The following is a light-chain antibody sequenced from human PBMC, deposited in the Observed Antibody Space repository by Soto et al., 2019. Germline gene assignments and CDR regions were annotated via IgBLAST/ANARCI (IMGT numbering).Light chain of an antibody. CDR2: GAS. Sequence: EILMTQSPATLSVSPGERATLSCRASQSISSSLAWYQQKAGQAPRLLIYGASIRATGVPARFSGSGSGTDFTLTISSLQSEDFAVYYCQQYDRWWAFGQGTKVEIK. V-gene: IGKV3-15*01. J-gene: IGKJ1*01. CDR1: QSISSS. CDR3: QQYDRWWA.